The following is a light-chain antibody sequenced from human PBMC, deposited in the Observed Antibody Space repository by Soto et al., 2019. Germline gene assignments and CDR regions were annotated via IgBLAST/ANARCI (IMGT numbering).Light chain of an antibody. J-gene: IGKJ1*01. Sequence: DIVMTQSPDSLAVSLGERATINCKSSQPVLSRSNNKNYLSWYQQKPGQPPKLLISWASTRESGVPDRFSGSGSGTDFILTISTLQAEDVAVYYCQQYDSAPWAFGPGTKVEIQ. CDR2: WAS. V-gene: IGKV4-1*01. CDR3: QQYDSAPWA. CDR1: QPVLSRSNNKNY.